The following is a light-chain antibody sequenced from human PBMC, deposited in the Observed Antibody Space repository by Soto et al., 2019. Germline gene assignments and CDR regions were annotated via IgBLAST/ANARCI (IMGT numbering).Light chain of an antibody. V-gene: IGKV1-39*01. J-gene: IGKJ4*01. CDR2: GAS. CDR3: QQSFTKLLA. Sequence: DIQMTQSPSSLSASVGDRVTITCRASQSVSAFLNWYQVKPGKAPKLLIYGASSLQSGVPSRFSGSGYGTDFTLSISSLQADDFATYYCQQSFTKLLAFGGGTKVDLK. CDR1: QSVSAF.